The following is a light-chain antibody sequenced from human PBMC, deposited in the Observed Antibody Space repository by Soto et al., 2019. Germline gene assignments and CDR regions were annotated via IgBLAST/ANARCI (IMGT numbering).Light chain of an antibody. V-gene: IGKV1-5*01. Sequence: DIQMTQSPSTLSVSVGDRVTITCRASQSISSWLAWYQQKPGKAPNLLIYDASSLESGVPSRFTGSGSGTIFTLTISSLQPDDFATYYCQQYYSYSWTFGQGTKVEIK. CDR2: DAS. J-gene: IGKJ1*01. CDR3: QQYYSYSWT. CDR1: QSISSW.